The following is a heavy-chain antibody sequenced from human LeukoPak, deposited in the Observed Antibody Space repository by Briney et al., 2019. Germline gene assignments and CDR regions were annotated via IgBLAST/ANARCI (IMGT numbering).Heavy chain of an antibody. CDR1: GFPFNTYF. CDR2: IRYDGSNK. V-gene: IGHV3-30*02. J-gene: IGHJ4*02. D-gene: IGHD3-3*01. CDR3: AKSRSNYEFWSAFDY. Sequence: QPGGSLRLSCVASGFPFNTYFMHWVRQAPGKGLEWVASIRYDGSNKYYADSVRGRLSISRDNSKETLYLQMSSLRTGDTAVYYCAKSRSNYEFWSAFDYWGQGALVTVSS.